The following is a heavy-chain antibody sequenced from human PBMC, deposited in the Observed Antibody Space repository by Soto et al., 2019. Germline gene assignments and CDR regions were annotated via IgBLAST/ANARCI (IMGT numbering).Heavy chain of an antibody. CDR3: ARVTMVRLFDY. J-gene: IGHJ4*02. CDR2: IYYSGST. CDR1: GGSISSGGYY. D-gene: IGHD3-10*01. Sequence: QVQLQESGPGLVKPSQTLSLTCTVSGGSISSGGYYWSWIRQHPGKGLEWIGYIYYSGSTYYNPSLKSXXTXSXDTSKNQFSLKLSSVTAADTAVYYCARVTMVRLFDYWGQGTLVTVSS. V-gene: IGHV4-31*03.